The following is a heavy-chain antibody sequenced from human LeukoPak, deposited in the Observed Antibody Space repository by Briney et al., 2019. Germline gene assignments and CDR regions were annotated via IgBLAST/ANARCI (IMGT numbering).Heavy chain of an antibody. Sequence: GGSLRLSCAASGFTFSSYNMNWVRQAPGKGLEWVSSISSSSSYIYYADSVKGRFTISRDNAKNSLYLQMNSLRAEDTAVYYCARMYSSGWYDYWGQGTLVTVSS. J-gene: IGHJ4*02. D-gene: IGHD6-19*01. CDR1: GFTFSSYN. V-gene: IGHV3-21*01. CDR2: ISSSSSYI. CDR3: ARMYSSGWYDY.